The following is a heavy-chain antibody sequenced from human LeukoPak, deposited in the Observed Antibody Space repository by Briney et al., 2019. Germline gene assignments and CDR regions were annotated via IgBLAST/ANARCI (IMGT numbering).Heavy chain of an antibody. Sequence: GGSLRLSCATSGFTLSSYSMNWVRQAPGKGPEWVSYISSGSTTIYYADSVKGRFTISRDNAKNSLYLQMNSLRAEDTAVYYCARDVEQWLVRVYYFDYWGQGTLVTVSS. CDR1: GFTLSSYS. CDR2: ISSGSTTI. V-gene: IGHV3-48*01. D-gene: IGHD6-19*01. J-gene: IGHJ4*02. CDR3: ARDVEQWLVRVYYFDY.